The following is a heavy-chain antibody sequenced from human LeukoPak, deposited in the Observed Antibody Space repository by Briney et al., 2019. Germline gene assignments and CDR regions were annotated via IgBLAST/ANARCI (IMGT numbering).Heavy chain of an antibody. D-gene: IGHD2-15*01. CDR3: AKESPSEHCSGGSCYLDY. J-gene: IGHJ4*02. CDR2: IYYSGST. CDR1: GGSISSYY. V-gene: IGHV4-59*01. Sequence: SETLSRTCTVSGGSISSYYWSWIRQPPGKGLEWIGYIYYSGSTNYNPSLKSRVTISVDTSKNQFSLKLSSVTAADTAVYYCAKESPSEHCSGGSCYLDYWGQGTLVTVSS.